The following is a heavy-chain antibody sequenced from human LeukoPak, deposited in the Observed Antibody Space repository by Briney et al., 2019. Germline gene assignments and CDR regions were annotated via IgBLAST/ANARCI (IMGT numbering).Heavy chain of an antibody. CDR2: INHSGST. CDR3: ARTYYYDSSGYYSRRYFDL. V-gene: IGHV4-39*07. CDR1: GGSISSGSYY. D-gene: IGHD3-22*01. J-gene: IGHJ2*01. Sequence: SETLSLTCTVSGGSISSGSYYWSWIRQPPGKGLEWIGEINHSGSTNYNPSPKSRVTISVDTSKNQFSLKLSSVTAADTAVYYCARTYYYDSSGYYSRRYFDLWGRGTLVTVSS.